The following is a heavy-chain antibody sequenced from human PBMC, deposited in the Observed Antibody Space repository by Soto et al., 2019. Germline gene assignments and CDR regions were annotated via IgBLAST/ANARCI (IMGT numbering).Heavy chain of an antibody. CDR3: ARHLYSSGWYVTPDLPYYYYGMDV. V-gene: IGHV4-39*01. CDR1: GGSISSSSYY. Sequence: QLQLQESGPGLVKPSETLSLTCTVSGGSISSSSYYWGWIRQPPGKGLEWIGSIYYSGSTYYNPSLKSRVTISVDTSKNQFSLKLSSVTAADTAVYYCARHLYSSGWYVTPDLPYYYYGMDVWGQGTTVTVSS. D-gene: IGHD6-19*01. CDR2: IYYSGST. J-gene: IGHJ6*02.